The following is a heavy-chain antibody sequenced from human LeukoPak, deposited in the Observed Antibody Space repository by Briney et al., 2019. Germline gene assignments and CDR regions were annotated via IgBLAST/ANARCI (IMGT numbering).Heavy chain of an antibody. Sequence: ASVKVSCKASGYTLTSYYMHWVRQAPGQGLEWMAIISPSGGSTFYAQKFQGRVTMTRDMSTSTVYMELSSLRSEDTAVYYCARGLASYMDVWGKGTTVTVSS. CDR1: GYTLTSYY. J-gene: IGHJ6*03. D-gene: IGHD2-21*01. CDR3: ARGLASYMDV. V-gene: IGHV1-46*01. CDR2: ISPSGGST.